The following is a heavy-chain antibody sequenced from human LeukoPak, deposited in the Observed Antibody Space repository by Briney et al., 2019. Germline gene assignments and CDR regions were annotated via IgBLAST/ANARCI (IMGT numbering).Heavy chain of an antibody. V-gene: IGHV5-51*01. D-gene: IGHD3-16*01. CDR1: GYSFTSYW. CDR2: IYPGDSDT. CDR3: ARRQGGPTDNYYYYYMDV. J-gene: IGHJ6*03. Sequence: PGESLKISCKGSGYSFTSYWIGWVRQMPGKGLEWMGIIYPGDSDTRYSPSFQGQVPISADKSLSTAYLQWSSLKASDTAMYYCARRQGGPTDNYYYYYMDVWGKGTTVTVSS.